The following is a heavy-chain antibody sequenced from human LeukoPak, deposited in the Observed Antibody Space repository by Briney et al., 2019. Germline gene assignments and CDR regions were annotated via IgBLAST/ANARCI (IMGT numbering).Heavy chain of an antibody. D-gene: IGHD4-23*01. CDR1: GGSISSYY. CDR2: IYYSGST. V-gene: IGHV4-59*12. J-gene: IGHJ3*01. Sequence: PSEALSLTCTVSGGSISSYYWSWIRQPPGKGLEWIGYIYYSGSTNYNPSLKSRVTISVDTSKNQFSLNLTSMTAADTAVYYCARETVADHAFDVWGQGTMVTVSS. CDR3: ARETVADHAFDV.